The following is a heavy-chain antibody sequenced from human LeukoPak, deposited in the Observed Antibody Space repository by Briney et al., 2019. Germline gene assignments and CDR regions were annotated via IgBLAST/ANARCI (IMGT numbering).Heavy chain of an antibody. CDR3: AKDIFGGLVREAPFDY. V-gene: IGHV3-43*02. D-gene: IGHD4-23*01. CDR1: GFTFYDYA. J-gene: IGHJ4*02. Sequence: GGSLRLSCAASGFTFYDYAMHWVRQAPGKGLEWVSLISGGGGSTYYADSVKGRFTISRDNSKNSLYLQMNRLRAEAAAFYYCAKDIFGGLVREAPFDYWGQGTLFTASS. CDR2: ISGGGGST.